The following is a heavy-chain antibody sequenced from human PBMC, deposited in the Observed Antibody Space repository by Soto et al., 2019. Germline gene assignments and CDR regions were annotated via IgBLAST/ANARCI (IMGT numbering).Heavy chain of an antibody. CDR3: ARHSFTVSYYYYGMDV. CDR1: GYSFTSYW. D-gene: IGHD4-4*01. J-gene: IGHJ6*02. Sequence: GESLKISCKGSGYSFTSYWIGWVRQMPGKGLEWMGIIYPGDSDTRYSPSFQGQVTISADKSISTAYLQWSSLKASDTAMYYCARHSFTVSYYYYGMDVWGQGTTVTVSS. V-gene: IGHV5-51*01. CDR2: IYPGDSDT.